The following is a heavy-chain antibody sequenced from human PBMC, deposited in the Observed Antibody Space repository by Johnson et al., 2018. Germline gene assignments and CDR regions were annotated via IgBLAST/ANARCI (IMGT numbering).Heavy chain of an antibody. CDR2: ISWNSGTI. Sequence: VQLVQSGGGLVQPGRSLRLSCVASGFIFNDYAMHWVRQAPGKGLAWVSGISWNSGTIDYGDSVKGRFSISRDNAKNSLYLQMNSLRPEDTAFYYCAKDIVAGGAGGAVDIWGQGTMVTVAS. CDR1: GFIFNDYA. D-gene: IGHD6-13*01. J-gene: IGHJ3*02. V-gene: IGHV3-9*01. CDR3: AKDIVAGGAGGAVDI.